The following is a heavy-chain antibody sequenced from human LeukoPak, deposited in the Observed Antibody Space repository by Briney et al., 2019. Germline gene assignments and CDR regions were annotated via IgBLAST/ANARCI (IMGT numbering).Heavy chain of an antibody. CDR3: ATAKYYYDSSGCFDY. V-gene: IGHV1-2*06. D-gene: IGHD3-22*01. CDR1: GYTFTGYY. J-gene: IGHJ4*02. CDR2: INPNSGGT. Sequence: ASVKVSCKASGYTFTGYYVHWVRQAPGQGLEWMGRINPNSGGTNYAQKFQGRVTMTRDTSISTAYMELSRLRSDDTAVYYCATAKYYYDSSGCFDYWGQGTLVTVSS.